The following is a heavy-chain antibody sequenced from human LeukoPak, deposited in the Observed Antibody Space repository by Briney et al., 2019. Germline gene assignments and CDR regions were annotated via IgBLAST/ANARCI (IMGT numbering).Heavy chain of an antibody. D-gene: IGHD3-16*01. CDR3: ARAVITFGAPVAKGFDC. CDR1: GGSISNGGYF. Sequence: PSETLSLTCTVSGGSISNGGYFWSWIRQHPGKGLEWIGFIYYSGSTYYNPSLKSRVTMSLDTSKTQFSLNLSSVTAADTALYYCARAVITFGAPVAKGFDCWGRGTLVTVSS. V-gene: IGHV4-31*03. CDR2: IYYSGST. J-gene: IGHJ4*02.